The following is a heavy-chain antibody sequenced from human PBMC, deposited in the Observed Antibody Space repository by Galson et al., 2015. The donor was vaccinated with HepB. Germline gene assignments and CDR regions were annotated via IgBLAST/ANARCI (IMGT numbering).Heavy chain of an antibody. V-gene: IGHV1-46*01. CDR1: GYTFTNYY. D-gene: IGHD2-8*01. CDR2: INPSGLST. Sequence: SVKVSCKASGYTFTNYYMHWVRQAPGQGLEWMGLINPSGLSTNQAQRFRGRVIMTRDTSTSTVYMELSSLRSEDTAVYYCARYIHPNDDAEGFDYWGQGTLVTVSS. CDR3: ARYIHPNDDAEGFDY. J-gene: IGHJ4*02.